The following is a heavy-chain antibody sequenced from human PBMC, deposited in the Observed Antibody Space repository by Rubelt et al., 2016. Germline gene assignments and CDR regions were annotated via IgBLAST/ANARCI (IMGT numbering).Heavy chain of an antibody. J-gene: IGHJ3*02. V-gene: IGHV3-64D*09. CDR2: IVDNGGTT. D-gene: IGHD6-19*01. CDR3: AKVALIAVAGSDAFDI. CDR1: GFTFRSCA. Sequence: ECGGGLVQPGGSLRLSCSASGFTFRSCAMHWVRQAPGKGLEYVSAIVDNGGTTYYADSVKGRFTISRDNSKNTLYLQMSSLRAEDTAMYYCAKVALIAVAGSDAFDIWGQGTMVTVSS.